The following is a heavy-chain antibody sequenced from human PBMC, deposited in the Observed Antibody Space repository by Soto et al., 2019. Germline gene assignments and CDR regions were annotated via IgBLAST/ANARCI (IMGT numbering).Heavy chain of an antibody. D-gene: IGHD3-22*01. CDR3: TTAEADRYYYDSSGYYSS. J-gene: IGHJ5*02. CDR1: GFTFSNAW. V-gene: IGHV3-15*07. Sequence: GGSLRLSCAASGFTFSNAWMNWVRQAPGKGLEWVGRIKSKTDGGTTDYAAPVKGRFTISRDDSKNTLYLQMNSLKTEDTALFYCTTAEADRYYYDSSGYYSSWGQGTLVTVSS. CDR2: IKSKTDGGTT.